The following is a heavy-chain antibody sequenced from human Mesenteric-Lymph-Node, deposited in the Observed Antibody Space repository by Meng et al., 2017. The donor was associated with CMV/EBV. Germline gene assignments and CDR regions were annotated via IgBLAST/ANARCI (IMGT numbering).Heavy chain of an antibody. J-gene: IGHJ4*02. CDR3: AKGPSVDY. CDR2: ISSSCSTI. V-gene: IGHV3-48*03. Sequence: GGSLRLSCAASGFTFSSYEMNWVRQAPGKGLEWVSYISSSCSTIYYADSVKGRFTISRDNAKNSLYLQMNSLRAEDTAVYYCAKGPSVDYWGQGTLVTVSS. CDR1: GFTFSSYE.